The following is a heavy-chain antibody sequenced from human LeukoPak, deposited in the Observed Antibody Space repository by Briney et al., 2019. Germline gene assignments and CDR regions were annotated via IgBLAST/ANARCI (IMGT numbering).Heavy chain of an antibody. V-gene: IGHV1-8*01. J-gene: IGHJ4*02. D-gene: IGHD5-12*01. CDR2: MNPNSGNT. Sequence: GASVKVSCTASGYTFTSYDINWVRQATGQGLEWMGWMNPNSGNTGYAQKFQGRVTMTRNTSISTAYMELSSLRSEDTAVYYCASLLFVDASVGYWGQGTLVTVSS. CDR1: GYTFTSYD. CDR3: ASLLFVDASVGY.